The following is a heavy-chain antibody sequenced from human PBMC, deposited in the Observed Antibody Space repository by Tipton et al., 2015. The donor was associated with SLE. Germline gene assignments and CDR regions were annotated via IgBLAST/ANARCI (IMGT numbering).Heavy chain of an antibody. Sequence: SLRLSCAASGFTFSTYVMHWVRQAPGKGLEWVASIWYDGSNKYYADSVKGRFTISRDNSMNTVDLQMNSLGAEDTAVYYCAKGIGVGVYADADYWGQGTSVTVSS. J-gene: IGHJ4*02. D-gene: IGHD3-3*01. CDR3: AKGIGVGVYADADY. CDR1: GFTFSTYV. V-gene: IGHV3-33*06. CDR2: IWYDGSNK.